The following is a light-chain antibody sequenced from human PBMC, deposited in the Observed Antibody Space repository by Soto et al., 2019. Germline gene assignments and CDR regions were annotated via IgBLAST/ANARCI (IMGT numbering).Light chain of an antibody. CDR3: QQYDDWLRLT. J-gene: IGKJ4*01. CDR2: GAS. V-gene: IGKV3D-7*01. CDR1: QSVSSSY. Sequence: EIVLTQSPGTLCLSPGETATLSCRASQSVSSSYLVWHQQKPGQAPRLLLFGASSRATGIPARFSGSGSGTEFNLTISSLQSEDFAVYFCQQYDDWLRLTFGGGTKVDIK.